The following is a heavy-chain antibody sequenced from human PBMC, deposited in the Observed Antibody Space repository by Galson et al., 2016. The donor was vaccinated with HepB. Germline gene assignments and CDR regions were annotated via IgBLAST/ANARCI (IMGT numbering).Heavy chain of an antibody. V-gene: IGHV3-30*04. Sequence: SLRLSCAASGLTFSTYAMHWVRQAPGKGLEWVAVISYDGSNKYYADSVKGRFTISRDNSMNTLYLQMNSLRAEDTAVYYCARGARVVPAVSPLVGPTDYWGQGTLGTVAS. CDR2: ISYDGSNK. J-gene: IGHJ4*02. CDR1: GLTFSTYA. D-gene: IGHD2-2*01. CDR3: ARGARVVPAVSPLVGPTDY.